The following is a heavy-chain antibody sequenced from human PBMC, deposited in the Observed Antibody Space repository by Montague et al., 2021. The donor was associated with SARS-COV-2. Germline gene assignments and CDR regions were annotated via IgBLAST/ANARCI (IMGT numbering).Heavy chain of an antibody. Sequence: SETLSLTCTVSGGSISSSSYYWGWIRQPPGKGLEWIGSIYYSGSTYYXXXLKSRVTISVDTSKNQFSLKLSSVTAADTAVHYCAREGGWLSRGSYYFDYWGQGTLVTVSS. V-gene: IGHV4-39*07. J-gene: IGHJ4*02. CDR1: GGSISSSSYY. CDR2: IYYSGST. CDR3: AREGGWLSRGSYYFDY. D-gene: IGHD3-22*01.